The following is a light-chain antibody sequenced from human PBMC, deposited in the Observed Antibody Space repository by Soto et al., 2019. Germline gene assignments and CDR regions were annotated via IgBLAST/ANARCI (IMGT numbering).Light chain of an antibody. CDR1: SGSVSTSYY. Sequence: QTVVTQEPSFSVSPGGTVTLTCGLSSGSVSTSYYASWYQQTPGQAPRTLIYSTNTRSSGVPDRFSGSILGNKAALTITGAQADDESDYYCGLYMGSGISVFGGGTKVTVL. CDR3: GLYMGSGISV. J-gene: IGLJ3*02. CDR2: STN. V-gene: IGLV8-61*01.